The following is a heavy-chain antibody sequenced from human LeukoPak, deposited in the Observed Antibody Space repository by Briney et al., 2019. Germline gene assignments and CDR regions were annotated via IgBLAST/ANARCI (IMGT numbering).Heavy chain of an antibody. J-gene: IGHJ6*03. V-gene: IGHV3-33*01. D-gene: IGHD3-3*01. Sequence: GGSLRLSCAASGFTFSSYGMHWVRQAPGKGLEWVAVIWYDGSNKYYADSVKGRFTTSRDNSKNTLYLQMNSLRAEDTAVYYCARARPDFWSGYPNYYYMDVWGKGTTVTVSS. CDR2: IWYDGSNK. CDR1: GFTFSSYG. CDR3: ARARPDFWSGYPNYYYMDV.